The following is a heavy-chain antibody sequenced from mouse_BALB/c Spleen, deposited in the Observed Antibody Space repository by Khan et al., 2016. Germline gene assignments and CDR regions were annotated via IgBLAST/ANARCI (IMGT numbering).Heavy chain of an antibody. CDR3: ARDDYDAMDY. J-gene: IGHJ4*01. V-gene: IGHV3-6*02. CDR2: ISYDGSN. CDR1: GYSITSGYY. Sequence: EVKLLESGPGLVKPSQSLSLTCSVTGYSITSGYYWNWIRQFPGNKLEWMGYISYDGSNNYNPSLKNRISITRDTSKNQFFLKLNSVTTEDTATYYCARDDYDAMDYWGQGTPVTVSS.